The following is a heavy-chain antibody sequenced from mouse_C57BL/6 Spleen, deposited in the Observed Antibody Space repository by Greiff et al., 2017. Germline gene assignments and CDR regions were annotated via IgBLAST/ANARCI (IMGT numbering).Heavy chain of an antibody. J-gene: IGHJ2*01. V-gene: IGHV1-82*01. CDR3: APNWYYFDY. CDR2: IYPGDGDT. CDR1: GYAFSSSW. D-gene: IGHD4-1*01. Sequence: QVQLQQSGPELVKPGASVKISCKASGYAFSSSWMNWVKQRPGKGLEWIGRIYPGDGDTNYNGKLKGKATLTADKSSSTAYMQLSSLTSEDSAVYFCAPNWYYFDYWGQGTTLTVSS.